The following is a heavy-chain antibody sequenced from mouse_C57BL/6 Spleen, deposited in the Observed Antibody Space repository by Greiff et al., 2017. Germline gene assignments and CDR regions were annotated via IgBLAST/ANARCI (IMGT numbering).Heavy chain of an antibody. D-gene: IGHD2-5*01. CDR2: INPGSGCT. J-gene: IGHJ2*01. CDR1: GYAFTNYL. CDR3: ARSNYNYFDY. V-gene: IGHV1-54*01. Sequence: VQLQQSGAELVRPGTSVKVSCKASGYAFTNYLLEWVKQRPGHGLEWIGVINPGSGCTNYNEKFKGKATLTADKSSSTAYMQLRSLTSEDSAVYFCARSNYNYFDYWGQGTTLTVAS.